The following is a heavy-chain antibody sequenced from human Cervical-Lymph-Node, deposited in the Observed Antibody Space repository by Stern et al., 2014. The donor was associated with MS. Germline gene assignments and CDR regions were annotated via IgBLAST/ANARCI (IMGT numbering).Heavy chain of an antibody. CDR2: ISPIFGTA. Sequence: QVQLVQSGAEVKKSGSSVKVSCKASGGTLRSYVITWARQASGQGPEWMGEISPIFGTATYAQQFQGRVTITADESTSTDYMELSSLRSEDTAVYYCARDPFSGSHHHYFDYWGQGTLVTVSS. CDR3: ARDPFSGSHHHYFDY. J-gene: IGHJ4*02. CDR1: GGTLRSYV. D-gene: IGHD1-26*01. V-gene: IGHV1-69*12.